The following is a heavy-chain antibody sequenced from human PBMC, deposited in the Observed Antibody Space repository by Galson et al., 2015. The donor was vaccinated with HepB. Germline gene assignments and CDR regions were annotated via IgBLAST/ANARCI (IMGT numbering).Heavy chain of an antibody. J-gene: IGHJ4*02. D-gene: IGHD6-6*01. CDR3: AKADVAYSSSSAGFDY. CDR2: ISYDGSNI. V-gene: IGHV3-30*18. CDR1: GFTFSRYA. Sequence: SLRLSCAASGFTFSRYAIHWVRQAPGKGLEWVAIISYDGSNINYGDSVKGRFTISGDNSRDTLYVQMNSLRAEDTAVYYCAKADVAYSSSSAGFDYWGQGALVTVSS.